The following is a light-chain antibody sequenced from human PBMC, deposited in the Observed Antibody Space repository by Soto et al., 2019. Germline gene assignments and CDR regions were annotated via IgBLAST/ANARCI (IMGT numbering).Light chain of an antibody. V-gene: IGKV3D-20*02. CDR2: GAS. CDR1: QSVSSSY. Sequence: IVLTQSPGTLSLSPGERATLSCRASQSVSSSYLAWYQQRPGQAPRLLIYGASNRATGIPGRFSGRGSGTHFTLTISRLEPEDFAVYYCQQRDNWPFTFGPGTTVDIK. J-gene: IGKJ3*01. CDR3: QQRDNWPFT.